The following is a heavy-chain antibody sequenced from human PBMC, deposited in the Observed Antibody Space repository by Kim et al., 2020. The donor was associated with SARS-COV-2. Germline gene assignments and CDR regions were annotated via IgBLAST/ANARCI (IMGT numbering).Heavy chain of an antibody. CDR1: GFTFSSYG. Sequence: GGSLRLSCAASGFTFSSYGMHWVRQAPGEGLEWVAVISYDGSDKYYADSGKGRFTISRDNSKNTLYLQMNSLRAEDTAVYYCAKDLASGNYYYYYGMDVWGQGTTVTVSS. V-gene: IGHV3-30*18. J-gene: IGHJ6*02. CDR2: ISYDGSDK. CDR3: AKDLASGNYYYYYGMDV.